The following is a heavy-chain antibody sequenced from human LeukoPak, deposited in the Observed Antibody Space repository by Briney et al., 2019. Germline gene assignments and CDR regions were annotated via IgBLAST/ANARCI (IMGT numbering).Heavy chain of an antibody. D-gene: IGHD3-9*01. J-gene: IGHJ4*02. CDR3: AKPPRAAQTYYDILTVQVPIYFDC. Sequence: GGSLRLSCAASGFTFSSYAMRWVRQAPGKGLEWVSAISGSGGGTYYADSVKGRFTISRDNSENTLYLQMNSLRAEDTALYYCAKPPRAAQTYYDILTVQVPIYFDCGGEGTSVTVST. CDR2: ISGSGGGT. V-gene: IGHV3-23*01. CDR1: GFTFSSYA.